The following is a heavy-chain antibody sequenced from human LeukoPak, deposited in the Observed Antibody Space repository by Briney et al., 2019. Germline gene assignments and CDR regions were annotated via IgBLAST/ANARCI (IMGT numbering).Heavy chain of an antibody. V-gene: IGHV3-30*02. CDR3: YFEGYSSSSPPGYYYMDI. D-gene: IGHD6-13*01. Sequence: GGSLRLSCAASGFTFSSYGMHWVRQAPGKGLEWVAFIRYDGSNKYYADAVKGRFTISRDNSKNTLYLQMNSLSAEDTAVYYGYFEGYSSSSPPGYYYMDIWGKGTTVTVS. J-gene: IGHJ6*03. CDR1: GFTFSSYG. CDR2: IRYDGSNK.